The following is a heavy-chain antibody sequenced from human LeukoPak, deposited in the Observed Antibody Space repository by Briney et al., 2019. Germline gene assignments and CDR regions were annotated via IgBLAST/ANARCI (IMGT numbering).Heavy chain of an antibody. Sequence: EASVKVSCKASGYTFTGYYMHWVRQAPGQGLEWMGWISAYNGNTNYAQKLQGRVTMTTDTSTSTAYMELRSLRSDDTAVYYCARDFGAGYYFDYWGQGTLVTVSS. D-gene: IGHD3-3*01. CDR2: ISAYNGNT. CDR3: ARDFGAGYYFDY. CDR1: GYTFTGYY. J-gene: IGHJ4*02. V-gene: IGHV1-18*04.